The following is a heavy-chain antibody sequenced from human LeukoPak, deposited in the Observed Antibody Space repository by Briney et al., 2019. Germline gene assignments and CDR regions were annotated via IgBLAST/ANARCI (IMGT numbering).Heavy chain of an antibody. V-gene: IGHV4-59*01. Sequence: PSETLSLTCTVSGGSISSYYWSWIRQPPGKGLEWIGYIYYSGSTNYNPSLKSRVTISVDTSKNQFSLKLSSVTAADTAVYYCARAHYDILTGYPDHFDYWGQGTLVTVSS. CDR1: GGSISSYY. J-gene: IGHJ4*02. D-gene: IGHD3-9*01. CDR2: IYYSGST. CDR3: ARAHYDILTGYPDHFDY.